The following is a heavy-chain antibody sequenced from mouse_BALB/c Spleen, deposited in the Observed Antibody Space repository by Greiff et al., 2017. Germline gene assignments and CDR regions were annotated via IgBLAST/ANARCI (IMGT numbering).Heavy chain of an antibody. CDR2: IWGDGST. CDR3: AREGITTRHAMDY. V-gene: IGHV2-6-7*01. D-gene: IGHD2-4*01. J-gene: IGHJ4*01. CDR1: GFSLTGYG. Sequence: VQLVESGPGLVAPSQSLSITCTVSGFSLTGYGVNWVRQPPGKGLEWLGMIWGDGSTDYNSALKSRLSISKDNSKSQVFLKMNSLQTDDTARYYCAREGITTRHAMDYWGQGTSVTVSS.